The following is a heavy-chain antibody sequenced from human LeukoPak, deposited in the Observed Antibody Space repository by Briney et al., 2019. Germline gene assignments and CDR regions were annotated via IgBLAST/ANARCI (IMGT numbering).Heavy chain of an antibody. Sequence: SETLSLTCTVSGGSISSYYWSWIRQPPGKGLEWIGYIYCSGSTNYNPSLKSRVTISVDTSKNQFSLKLSSVTAADTAVYYCARQIAAAGKTYFDHLGQGTLVNVSS. D-gene: IGHD6-13*01. CDR3: ARQIAAAGKTYFDH. J-gene: IGHJ4*02. V-gene: IGHV4-59*08. CDR1: GGSISSYY. CDR2: IYCSGST.